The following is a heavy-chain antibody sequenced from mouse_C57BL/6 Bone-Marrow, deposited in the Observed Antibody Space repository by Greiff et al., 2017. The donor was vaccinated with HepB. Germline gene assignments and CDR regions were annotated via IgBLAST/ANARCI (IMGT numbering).Heavy chain of an antibody. CDR2: IYPGNSDT. V-gene: IGHV1-5*01. CDR1: GYTFTSYW. J-gene: IGHJ3*01. CDR3: TIHWDWFAY. D-gene: IGHD4-1*01. Sequence: EVHLVESGTVLARPGASVKMSCKTSGYTFTSYWMHWVKQRPGQGLEWIGAIYPGNSDTSYNQKFKGTAKLTAVTSASTAYMELSSLTNEDSAVYYCTIHWDWFAYWGQGTLVTVSA.